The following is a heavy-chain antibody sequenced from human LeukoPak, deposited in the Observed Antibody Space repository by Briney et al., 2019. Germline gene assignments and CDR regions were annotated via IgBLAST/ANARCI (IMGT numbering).Heavy chain of an antibody. D-gene: IGHD6-13*01. V-gene: IGHV3-7*01. Sequence: GGSLSLSCAASGFTFSGYWMSWVRQAPGKGLEWVANIKQDGSEKYYLDSVKGRFTISRGNAENSLYLQMNSLRAEDTAVYYCALSQLVTYHFDYWGQGTLVTVSS. CDR3: ALSQLVTYHFDY. J-gene: IGHJ4*02. CDR1: GFTFSGYW. CDR2: IKQDGSEK.